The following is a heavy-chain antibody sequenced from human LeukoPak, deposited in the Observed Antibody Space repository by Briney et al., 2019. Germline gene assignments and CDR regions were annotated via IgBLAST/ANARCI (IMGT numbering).Heavy chain of an antibody. J-gene: IGHJ4*02. Sequence: PGGSLRLSCAASGFTFSGSAMSWVRQAPGKGLEWVSGISIGGDYTYYADSVKGRFTISRDSSKNTLSLQMSNLRAEDKAIYYCAELHSATITADFDHWGQGTLVTVSS. D-gene: IGHD1-14*01. CDR3: AELHSATITADFDH. CDR1: GFTFSGSA. V-gene: IGHV3-23*01. CDR2: ISIGGDYT.